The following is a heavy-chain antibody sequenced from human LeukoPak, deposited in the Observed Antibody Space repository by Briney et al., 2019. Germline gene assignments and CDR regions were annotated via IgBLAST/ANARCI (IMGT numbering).Heavy chain of an antibody. CDR1: GYTFTSYG. CDR2: ISAYNSNT. D-gene: IGHD4-23*01. CDR3: AGNLRVTTMVDY. Sequence: ASVKVSCKASGYTFTSYGISWVRQAPRQGLEWMGWISAYNSNTNYAQKLQGRVTMTTDTSTSTAYMELRSLRSDDTAVYYCAGNLRVTTMVDYWGQGTLVTVSS. J-gene: IGHJ4*02. V-gene: IGHV1-18*01.